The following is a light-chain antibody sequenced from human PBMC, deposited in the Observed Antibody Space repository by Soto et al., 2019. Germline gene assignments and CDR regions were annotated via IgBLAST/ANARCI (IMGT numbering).Light chain of an antibody. Sequence: QSALTQPASVSGSPGQSITISCTGTSSDVGGYNYVSWYQQHPGKAPKLMIYEVSNXXPGVSXSLSRSHSGNTDSMTISRIQAEDEADYYCLSYTITSTPYVFGTGTNVTV. CDR2: EVS. CDR3: LSYTITSTPYV. V-gene: IGLV2-14*01. J-gene: IGLJ1*01. CDR1: SSDVGGYNY.